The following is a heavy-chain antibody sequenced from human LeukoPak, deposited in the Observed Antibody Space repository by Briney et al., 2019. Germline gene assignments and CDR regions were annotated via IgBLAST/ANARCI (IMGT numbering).Heavy chain of an antibody. CDR3: AKSQTGGPVLWYFDS. CDR2: ISGSGDTT. D-gene: IGHD2-21*01. J-gene: IGHJ4*02. V-gene: IGHV3-23*01. Sequence: PGGSLRLSCAASEFTISNYGMSWVRQAPGKGLEWVSVISGSGDTTYYAESVRGRFTISRDNSKNTLFLQMNSLRVEDTAVYYCAKSQTGGPVLWYFDSWGQGTLVTVSS. CDR1: EFTISNYG.